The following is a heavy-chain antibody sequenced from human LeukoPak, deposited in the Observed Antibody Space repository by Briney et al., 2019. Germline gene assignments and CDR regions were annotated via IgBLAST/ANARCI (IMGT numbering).Heavy chain of an antibody. V-gene: IGHV4-59*01. J-gene: IGHJ4*02. CDR2: IHYSGST. Sequence: SETLFLTCTVSGGSINSYYWSWIRQPPGRGLEWIGSIHYSGSTSYNPSLRSRVTISVDKSKNQFFLKLSSVTATDTAVYYCARRVHSSSWSSYFDYWGQGTLVTVSS. D-gene: IGHD6-13*01. CDR1: GGSINSYY. CDR3: ARRVHSSSWSSYFDY.